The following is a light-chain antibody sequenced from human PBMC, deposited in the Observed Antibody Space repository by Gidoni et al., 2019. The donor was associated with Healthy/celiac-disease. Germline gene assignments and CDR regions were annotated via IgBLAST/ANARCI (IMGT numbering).Light chain of an antibody. CDR3: QQYGSSPREXS. V-gene: IGKV3-20*01. Sequence: EIVLTQSPGTLSLYPGERATLSCRASQSVSSSYLAWYQQKPGQAPRLLIYGASSRATGIPDRFSGSWSGTDFTLTISRLEPEDFAVYYCQQYGSSPREXSFGQGTKLEIK. J-gene: IGKJ2*04. CDR2: GAS. CDR1: QSVSSSY.